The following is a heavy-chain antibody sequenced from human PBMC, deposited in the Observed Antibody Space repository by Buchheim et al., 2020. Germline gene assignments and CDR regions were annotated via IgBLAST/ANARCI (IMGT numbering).Heavy chain of an antibody. J-gene: IGHJ5*02. CDR2: ISPADSDT. CDR1: GYSFTSYW. D-gene: IGHD6-13*01. V-gene: IGHV5-51*01. CDR3: ARHTYTSSWYQSWFDP. Sequence: EVQLVQSGAEVKEPGESLKISCKGSGYSFTSYWIAWVRQMPGKGLEWMGIISPADSDTRYSPSFQGQVTISADKSIGTTYLQWSSLKASDTAIYYCARHTYTSSWYQSWFDPWGQGTL.